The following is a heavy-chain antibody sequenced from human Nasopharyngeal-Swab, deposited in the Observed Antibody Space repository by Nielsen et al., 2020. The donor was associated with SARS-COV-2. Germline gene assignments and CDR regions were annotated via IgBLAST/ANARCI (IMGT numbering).Heavy chain of an antibody. Sequence: SETLSLTCTVSGGSISSSSYYWGWIRQPPGKGLEWIGSIYYSGSTYYHPSLKSRVTISVDTSKNQFSLKLSSVTAADTAVYYCARQAVLRYFDWLLTGYYFDYWGQGTLVTVSS. CDR2: IYYSGST. CDR3: ARQAVLRYFDWLLTGYYFDY. CDR1: GGSISSSSYY. J-gene: IGHJ4*02. V-gene: IGHV4-39*01. D-gene: IGHD3-9*01.